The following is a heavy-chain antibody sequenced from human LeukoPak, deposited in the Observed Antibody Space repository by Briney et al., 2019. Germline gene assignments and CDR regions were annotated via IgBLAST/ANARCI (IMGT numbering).Heavy chain of an antibody. J-gene: IGHJ4*02. CDR1: GFTFSSYG. CDR2: ISYGGSNK. V-gene: IGHV3-30*18. CDR3: AKEGSYYYDSSGYYPPYFDY. D-gene: IGHD3-22*01. Sequence: PGRSLRLSCAASGFTFSSYGMHWVRQAPGKGLEWVAVISYGGSNKYYADSVKGRFTISRDNSKNTLYLQMNSLRAEDTAVYYCAKEGSYYYDSSGYYPPYFDYWGQGTLVTVSS.